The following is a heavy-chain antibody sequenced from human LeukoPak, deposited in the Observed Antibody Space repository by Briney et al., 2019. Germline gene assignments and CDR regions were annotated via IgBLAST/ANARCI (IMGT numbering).Heavy chain of an antibody. CDR3: GRGWTKVDY. D-gene: IGHD1/OR15-1a*01. CDR2: IYYSGST. CDR1: GGSISSDSYY. J-gene: IGHJ4*02. V-gene: IGHV4-39*01. Sequence: SETLSLTCTVSGGSISSDSYYWGWIRQPPGKGLEWIGTIYYSGSTYYNLSLKSRVTISIDSSRNQFSLKLNTVTAADTAVYYCGRGWTKVDYWGQGTLVTVSS.